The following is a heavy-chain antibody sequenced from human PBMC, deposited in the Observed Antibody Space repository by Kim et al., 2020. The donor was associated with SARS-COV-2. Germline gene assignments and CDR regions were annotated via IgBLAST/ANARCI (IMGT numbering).Heavy chain of an antibody. Sequence: GGSLRLSCAASGFTFSSSAMRWVRQAPGKGLEWVGRIRSKPNGYATEYAAPVKGRFTISRDDSKNTPYLQMNNLKTEDTAVYYCTRDRGTTLVLWDAVD. CDR2: IRSKPNGYAT. D-gene: IGHD1-1*01. CDR3: TRDRGTTLVLWDAVD. V-gene: IGHV3-73*01. J-gene: IGHJ3*02. CDR1: GFTFSSSA.